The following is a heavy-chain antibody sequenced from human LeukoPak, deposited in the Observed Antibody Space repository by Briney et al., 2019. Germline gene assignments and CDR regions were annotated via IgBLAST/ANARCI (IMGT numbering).Heavy chain of an antibody. CDR3: ARDPYSGRYGDYYYYYMDV. J-gene: IGHJ6*03. CDR2: STSSSTYM. Sequence: GGSLRLSCAASGFTFSTYNMNWVRQVPGKGLEWVSSSTSSSTYMFYADSVKGRFTISRDNAQNSLYLQINSLRAEDTAVYYCARDPYSGRYGDYYYYYMDVWGKGTTVTISS. V-gene: IGHV3-21*01. D-gene: IGHD1-26*01. CDR1: GFTFSTYN.